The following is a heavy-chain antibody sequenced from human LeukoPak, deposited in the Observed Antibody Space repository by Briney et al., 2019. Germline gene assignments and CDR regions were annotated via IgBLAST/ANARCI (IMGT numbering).Heavy chain of an antibody. V-gene: IGHV4-34*01. CDR3: ARGSGWSHYYYYYMDV. CDR2: INHSGST. Sequence: PSETLSLTCAVYGGSFSSYYWNWIRQPPGKGLEWIGEINHSGSTNYNPSLKSRVTISVDTSKNQFSLKLSSVTAADTAVYYCARGSGWSHYYYYYMDVWGKGTTVTVSS. J-gene: IGHJ6*03. CDR1: GGSFSSYY. D-gene: IGHD6-19*01.